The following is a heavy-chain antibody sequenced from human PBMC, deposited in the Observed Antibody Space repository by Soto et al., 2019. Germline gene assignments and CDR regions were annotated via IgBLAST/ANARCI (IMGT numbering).Heavy chain of an antibody. CDR2: IIPILGIA. J-gene: IGHJ6*02. CDR3: ARFRGSYGMDV. Sequence: QVQLVQSGAEVKKPGSSVKVSCKASGGTFSSYTISWVRQAPGQGLEWMGRIIPILGIANYAQKFQGRVTITADKSTSTAYMALSSLRSEDTAVYYCARFRGSYGMDVWGQGTTVTVSS. D-gene: IGHD3-10*01. V-gene: IGHV1-69*02. CDR1: GGTFSSYT.